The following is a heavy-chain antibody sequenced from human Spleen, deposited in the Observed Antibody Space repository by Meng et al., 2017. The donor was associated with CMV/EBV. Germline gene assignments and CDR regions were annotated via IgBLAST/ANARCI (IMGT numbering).Heavy chain of an antibody. CDR1: GFTFSDYE. Sequence: GGSLRLSCAASGFTFSDYEMHWVRQAPGRGLEWVSYISNRGSTVYSADSLKGRFTISRDNSKNTLYLQMNSLRADDTAVYYCAKTGGYSTAVWYFDYWGQGTLVTVSS. V-gene: IGHV3-48*01. D-gene: IGHD5-18*01. CDR3: AKTGGYSTAVWYFDY. CDR2: ISNRGSTV. J-gene: IGHJ4*02.